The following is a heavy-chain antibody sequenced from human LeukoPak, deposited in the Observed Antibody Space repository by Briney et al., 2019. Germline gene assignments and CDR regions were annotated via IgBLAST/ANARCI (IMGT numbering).Heavy chain of an antibody. CDR1: GGSISSYY. J-gene: IGHJ4*02. CDR2: IYTSGST. D-gene: IGHD6-19*01. CDR3: ARDSVAGPNFDY. V-gene: IGHV4-4*07. Sequence: SETLSLTCTVSGGSISSYYWSWIRQPAGKGLEWIGRIYTSGSTNYNPSLKSRVTISVDTSKNQFSLKLSSVTAADTAVYYCARDSVAGPNFDYWGQGTLVTVSS.